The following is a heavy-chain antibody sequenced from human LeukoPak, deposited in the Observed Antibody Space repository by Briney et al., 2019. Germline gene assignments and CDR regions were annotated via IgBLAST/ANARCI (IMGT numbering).Heavy chain of an antibody. CDR2: ISGSGGST. D-gene: IGHD6-19*01. CDR1: GFTFSSYG. Sequence: GGSLRLSCAASGFTFSSYGMSWVRQAPGKGLEWVSAISGSGGSTYYADSVKGRFTISRDNSKNTLYLQMNSLRAEDTAVYYCADVRTSGYWFDPWGQGTLVTVSS. V-gene: IGHV3-23*01. CDR3: ADVRTSGYWFDP. J-gene: IGHJ5*02.